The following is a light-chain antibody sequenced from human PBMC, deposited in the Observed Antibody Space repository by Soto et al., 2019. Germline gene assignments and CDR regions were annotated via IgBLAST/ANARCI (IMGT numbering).Light chain of an antibody. CDR1: QRIGNF. Sequence: SPVDRATXSCRASQRIGNFLAWYKQKPGKAPRLLIYAASTGESGFPSRFSGSGSGTDFTLTISSLQPEDFATYYCQQLNSYPWTFGQGTEVDIK. CDR3: QQLNSYPWT. CDR2: AAS. J-gene: IGKJ1*01. V-gene: IGKV1-9*01.